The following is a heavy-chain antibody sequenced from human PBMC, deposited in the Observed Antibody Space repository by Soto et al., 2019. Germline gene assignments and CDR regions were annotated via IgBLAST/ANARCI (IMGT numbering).Heavy chain of an antibody. J-gene: IGHJ4*02. Sequence: QVQLVESGGGVVQPGRSLRLSCAASGFTFSSYAMHWVRQAPGKGLEWVAVISYDGSNKYYADSVKGRFTISRDNSKNTLYLQMSSLRAEDTAVYYCARSAGEGSSSWYDYYFDYWGQGTLVTVSS. CDR1: GFTFSSYA. CDR3: ARSAGEGSSSWYDYYFDY. V-gene: IGHV3-30-3*01. D-gene: IGHD6-13*01. CDR2: ISYDGSNK.